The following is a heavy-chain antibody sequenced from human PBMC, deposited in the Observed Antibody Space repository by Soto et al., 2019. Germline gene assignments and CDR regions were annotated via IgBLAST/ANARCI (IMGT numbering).Heavy chain of an antibody. D-gene: IGHD6-13*01. Sequence: GASVPVSCKASGGTFSSYAISWVRQAPGQGLEWMGGIIPIFGTANYAQTFQGRVTITADESTSTAYMELSSLRSEDTAVYYCARESNQQLVGYYYGMDVWGQGTTVTVSS. V-gene: IGHV1-69*13. CDR3: ARESNQQLVGYYYGMDV. CDR1: GGTFSSYA. J-gene: IGHJ6*02. CDR2: IIPIFGTA.